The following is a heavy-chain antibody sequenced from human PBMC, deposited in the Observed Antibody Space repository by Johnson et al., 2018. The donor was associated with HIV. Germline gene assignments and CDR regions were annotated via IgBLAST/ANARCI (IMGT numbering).Heavy chain of an antibody. CDR1: GFTFSSYA. CDR3: ARDLAVRSGWYAFDI. J-gene: IGHJ3*02. V-gene: IGHV3-30*04. CDR2: ISYDGSNK. Sequence: QVKLVESGGGLVQPGGSLRLSCAASGFTFSSYAMHWVRQAPGKGLEWVAVISYDGSNKYYADSVKGRFTISRDNSKNTLYLQMNSLRADDTAVYYCARDLAVRSGWYAFDIWGQGTMVTVSS. D-gene: IGHD6-13*01.